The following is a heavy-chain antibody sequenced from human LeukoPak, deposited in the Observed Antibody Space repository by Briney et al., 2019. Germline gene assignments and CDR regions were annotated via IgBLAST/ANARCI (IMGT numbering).Heavy chain of an antibody. Sequence: GASVKVSCKASGYTFTSYGISWVRQAPGQGLEWMGWISAYNGNTNYAQKLQGRVTMTTDTSTSTAYMELRGLRSDDTAVYYCARDIPMTTVTTPSYYGMDVWGQGTTVTVSS. CDR3: ARDIPMTTVTTPSYYGMDV. CDR1: GYTFTSYG. D-gene: IGHD4-17*01. CDR2: ISAYNGNT. V-gene: IGHV1-18*01. J-gene: IGHJ6*02.